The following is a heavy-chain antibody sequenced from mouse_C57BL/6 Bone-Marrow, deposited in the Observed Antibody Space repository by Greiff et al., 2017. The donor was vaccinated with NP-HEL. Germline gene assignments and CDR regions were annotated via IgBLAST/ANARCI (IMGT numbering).Heavy chain of an antibody. CDR2: INPSSGYT. D-gene: IGHD1-2*01. CDR1: GYTFTSYT. CDR3: ARPLLRYWYFDV. V-gene: IGHV1-4*01. J-gene: IGHJ1*03. Sequence: QVQLQQSGAELARPGASVKMSCKASGYTFTSYTMHWVKQRPGQGLEWIGYINPSSGYTKYNQKFKDKATLTADKSSSTAYMQLSSLTSEDSAVYYCARPLLRYWYFDVWGTGTTVTVSS.